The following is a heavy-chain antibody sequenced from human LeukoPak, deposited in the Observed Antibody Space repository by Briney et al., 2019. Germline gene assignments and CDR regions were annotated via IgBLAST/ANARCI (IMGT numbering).Heavy chain of an antibody. CDR1: AGSISNSYYY. CDR2: INYSGNT. J-gene: IGHJ4*02. V-gene: IGHV4-39*01. D-gene: IGHD4-11*01. CDR3: ASQPTTEIGVDS. Sequence: SETLSPTCTVSAGSISNSYYYWGWIRQPPGKGLEWIGSINYSGNTYYNPSLKSRVIISVDTSRNQFSLRVSSVTAADTAVYFCASQPTTEIGVDSWGQGTLVTVSS.